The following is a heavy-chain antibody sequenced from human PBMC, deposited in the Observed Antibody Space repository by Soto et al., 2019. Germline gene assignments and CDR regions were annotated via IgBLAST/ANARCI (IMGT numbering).Heavy chain of an antibody. V-gene: IGHV3-33*06. Sequence: WGSLRISCVSSVFTFRSYTMSWVRQAPGKGLEWVAGIWYDGSNTFYSDAVKGRFSISRDNSKNTVDLQMNSLRAEDTAVYYCAKSIAVATGWLDPWGQGIQVTVSS. CDR3: AKSIAVATGWLDP. J-gene: IGHJ5*02. CDR2: IWYDGSNT. D-gene: IGHD6-19*01. CDR1: VFTFRSYT.